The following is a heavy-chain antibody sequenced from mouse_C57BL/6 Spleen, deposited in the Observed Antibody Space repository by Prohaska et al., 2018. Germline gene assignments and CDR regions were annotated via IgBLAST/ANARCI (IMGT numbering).Heavy chain of an antibody. Sequence: EVKLEESGGGLVQPGGSMKLSCVASGFTFSNYWMNWVRQSLEKGLEWVAQIRLKSDNYATHYAESVKGRFTISRDDSKSSVYLQMNNLRAEDTGIYYCTARGYYFDYWGQGTTLTVSS. V-gene: IGHV6-3*01. J-gene: IGHJ2*01. CDR2: IRLKSDNYAT. CDR3: TARGYYFDY. CDR1: GFTFSNYW. D-gene: IGHD3-1*01.